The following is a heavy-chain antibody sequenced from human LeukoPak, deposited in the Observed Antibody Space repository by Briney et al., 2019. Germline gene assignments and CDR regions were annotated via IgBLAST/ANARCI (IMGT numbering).Heavy chain of an antibody. J-gene: IGHJ4*02. D-gene: IGHD4-11*01. Sequence: PGGSLRLSCVASGFNFSKNDMHWVRQTTERRLEWVSAIGVSGDTYYADPVKGRFTISRENGKNSVHLQMNSLRAGDTAVYFCAKAFDYNGLRGEGGSFDCWGQGALVTVSS. CDR1: GFNFSKND. CDR3: AKAFDYNGLRGEGGSFDC. CDR2: IGVSGDT. V-gene: IGHV3-13*01.